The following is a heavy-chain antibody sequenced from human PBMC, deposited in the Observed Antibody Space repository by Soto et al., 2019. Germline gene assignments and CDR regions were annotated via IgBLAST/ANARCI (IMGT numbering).Heavy chain of an antibody. CDR3: AYYRVSRARHVDF. D-gene: IGHD2-2*01. Sequence: EVQLVESGGGLVKPGGSLRLSCAASGFSFSNAWMKWVRQAPGKGLEWVGRIKSEANGGTTDHAAAVKGRFIISSDDLKNMLFLQMDSLITEECAVYYCAYYRVSRARHVDFWGQGTLVTVSS. CDR1: GFSFSNAW. J-gene: IGHJ4*02. V-gene: IGHV3-15*07. CDR2: IKSEANGGTT.